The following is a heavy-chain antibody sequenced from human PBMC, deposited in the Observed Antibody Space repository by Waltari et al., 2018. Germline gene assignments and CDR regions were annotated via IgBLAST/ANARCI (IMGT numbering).Heavy chain of an antibody. J-gene: IGHJ3*02. CDR2: INHSGST. CDR3: ASKEINWNLVI. CDR1: GGSFSGYY. D-gene: IGHD1-20*01. Sequence: QVQLQQWGAGLLKPSETLSLTCAVYGGSFSGYYWSWIRQPPGKGLEWIGEINHSGSTNYHPALKSRVTISVDTAKNQFSLKLSSVTAADTAVYYCASKEINWNLVIWGPGTMVTVSS. V-gene: IGHV4-34*01.